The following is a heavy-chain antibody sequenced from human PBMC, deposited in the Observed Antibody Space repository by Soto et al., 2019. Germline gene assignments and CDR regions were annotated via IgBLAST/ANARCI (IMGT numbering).Heavy chain of an antibody. J-gene: IGHJ5*02. CDR1: GYTFTNYY. D-gene: IGHD6-13*01. V-gene: IGHV1-46*03. Sequence: GASVKVSCKASGYTFTNYYMHWVRQAPGQGLEWMGIINPSGGSTTYAQKFQGRVTMTRDTSTSTVYMELSSLRSEDTAVYYCARDPSLIAAAGTLKTRWFDPWG. CDR2: INPSGGST. CDR3: ARDPSLIAAAGTLKTRWFDP.